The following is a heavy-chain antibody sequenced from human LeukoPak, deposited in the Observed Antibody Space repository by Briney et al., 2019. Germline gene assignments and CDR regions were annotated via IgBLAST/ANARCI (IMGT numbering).Heavy chain of an antibody. CDR1: GFTFDDYA. Sequence: GGSLRLSCAASGFTFDDYAMHWVRHAPGKGLEWVSGISWNSGSIGYADSVKGRFTISRDNAKNSLYLQMNSLRAEDTALYYCAKDPGIVGAYYFDYWGQGTLVTVSS. J-gene: IGHJ4*02. CDR3: AKDPGIVGAYYFDY. V-gene: IGHV3-9*01. D-gene: IGHD1-26*01. CDR2: ISWNSGSI.